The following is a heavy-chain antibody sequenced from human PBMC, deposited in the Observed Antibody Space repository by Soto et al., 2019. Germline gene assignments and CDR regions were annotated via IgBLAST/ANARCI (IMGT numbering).Heavy chain of an antibody. CDR3: TTGGIAAAGTVGAFDI. CDR2: IKSKTDGGTT. CDR1: GFTFSNAW. V-gene: IGHV3-15*01. J-gene: IGHJ3*02. Sequence: GGSLRLSCAASGFTFSNAWMSWVRQAPGKGLEWVGRIKSKTDGGTTDYAAPVKGRFTISRDDSKNTLYLQMNSLKTEDTAVYYSTTGGIAAAGTVGAFDIWGQGTMVTVSS. D-gene: IGHD6-13*01.